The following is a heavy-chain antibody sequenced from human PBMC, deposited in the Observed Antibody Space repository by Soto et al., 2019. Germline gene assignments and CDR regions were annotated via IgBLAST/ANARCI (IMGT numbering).Heavy chain of an antibody. CDR3: ARKNTWGIAAAGFDY. V-gene: IGHV4-39*01. Sequence: PSETLSLTCTVSGGSISSSSYYWGWIRQPPGKGLEWIGSIYYSGSTYYNPSLKSRVTISVDTSKNQFSLKLSSVTAADTAVYYCARKNTWGIAAAGFDYWGQGTLVTVSS. CDR2: IYYSGST. J-gene: IGHJ4*02. CDR1: GGSISSSSYY. D-gene: IGHD6-13*01.